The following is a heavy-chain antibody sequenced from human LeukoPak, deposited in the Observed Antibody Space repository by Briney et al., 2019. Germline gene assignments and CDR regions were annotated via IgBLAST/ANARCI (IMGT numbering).Heavy chain of an antibody. CDR2: INNMLEIA. CDR3: ASGTYYYDSGGYYEYFQQ. J-gene: IGHJ1*01. Sequence: SAKVSCKASGGTFNNYAVSWVRQAPGQGPEWMGRINNMLEIANYAQNFQGRVTITADKSTSTVYMEQSSLRSEDTAVYYCASGTYYYDSGGYYEYFQQWGQGTLVTVAS. V-gene: IGHV1-69*04. D-gene: IGHD3-22*01. CDR1: GGTFNNYA.